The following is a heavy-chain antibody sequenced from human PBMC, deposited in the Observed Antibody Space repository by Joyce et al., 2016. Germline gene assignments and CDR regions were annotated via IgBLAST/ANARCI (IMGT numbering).Heavy chain of an antibody. J-gene: IGHJ2*01. CDR2: IHRDGRAT. CDR1: GFSFREYW. CDR3: AREAEPAGDWHFDL. V-gene: IGHV3-74*01. D-gene: IGHD1-14*01. Sequence: EVQLVDSGGGLVQPGGSLRLSCAGSGFSFREYWMHWVRQVPGKGLEWVALIHRDGRATTYAYSVRGRFTISRDNAKNTVSLQMNSLRAEDTAVYYCAREAEPAGDWHFDLWGRGTLVTVSS.